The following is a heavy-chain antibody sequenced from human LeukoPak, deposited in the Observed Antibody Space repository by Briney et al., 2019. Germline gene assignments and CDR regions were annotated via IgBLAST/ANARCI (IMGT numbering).Heavy chain of an antibody. V-gene: IGHV3-21*01. CDR2: ISSSSTNI. CDR1: GFTFSRYN. J-gene: IGHJ6*02. CDR3: ARGTTPRYYYYGMDV. Sequence: GGSLRLSCAASGFTFSRYNVNWVRQAPGKGLEWVSSISSSSTNIYYADSVKGRFTISRDNAKNTLYLQMNSLRAEDTAVYYCARGTTPRYYYYGMDVWGQGTTVTVSS. D-gene: IGHD1-1*01.